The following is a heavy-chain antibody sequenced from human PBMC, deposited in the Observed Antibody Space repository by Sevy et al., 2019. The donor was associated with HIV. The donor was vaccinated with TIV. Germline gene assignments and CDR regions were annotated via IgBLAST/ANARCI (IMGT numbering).Heavy chain of an antibody. CDR3: ARDSDPGTGADY. CDR2: IWYDGSNN. Sequence: GGSLRLSCAASGFTFSSYGMHWVRQAPGKGLEWVSVIWYDGSNNYYADSVKGRFTISRDNSKNTLYLQMNSLRAEDKAVYYCARDSDPGTGADYWGQGTLVTVSS. CDR1: GFTFSSYG. J-gene: IGHJ4*02. D-gene: IGHD1-1*01. V-gene: IGHV3-33*01.